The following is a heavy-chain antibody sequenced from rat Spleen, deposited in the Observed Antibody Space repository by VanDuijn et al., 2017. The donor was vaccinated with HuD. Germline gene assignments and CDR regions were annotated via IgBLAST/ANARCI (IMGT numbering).Heavy chain of an antibody. Sequence: EVQLVESDGGLVQPGRSLKLSCAASGFTFSDYYMAWVRQAPTKGLEWVATISYDGSSTYYRDSVKGRFTISRDNAKSTLYLQMDSLRSEDTATYYCGRRYNYYFDYWGQGVMVTVSS. J-gene: IGHJ2*01. CDR2: ISYDGSST. CDR1: GFTFSDYY. V-gene: IGHV5-29*01. CDR3: GRRYNYYFDY. D-gene: IGHD1-5*01.